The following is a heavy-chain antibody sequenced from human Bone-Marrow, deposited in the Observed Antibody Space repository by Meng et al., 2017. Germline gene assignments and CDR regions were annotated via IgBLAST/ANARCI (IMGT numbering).Heavy chain of an antibody. J-gene: IGHJ2*01. Sequence: GESLKISCAGSGFTFVDYAMSWVRQAPGKGLEWVGFIRSKAFGGTPEYGASVKGRFTISRDDSKSIAYLQMNSLETEDTAVYYCTLWLRNDWYFDLWGRGTLVTVSS. V-gene: IGHV3-49*04. CDR2: IRSKAFGGTP. CDR1: GFTFVDYA. CDR3: TLWLRNDWYFDL. D-gene: IGHD1-14*01.